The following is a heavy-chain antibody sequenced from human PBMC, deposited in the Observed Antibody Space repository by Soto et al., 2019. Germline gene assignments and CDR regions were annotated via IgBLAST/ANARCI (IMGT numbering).Heavy chain of an antibody. J-gene: IGHJ4*02. CDR2: IYSGGST. D-gene: IGHD2-15*01. CDR1: GFTVSSNY. V-gene: IGHV3-53*02. CDR3: ARDFLRVGGFDY. Sequence: EVQLVETGGGLIQPGGSLRLSCAASGFTVSSNYMSWVRQAPGKGLEWVSVIYSGGSTYYADSVKGRFTISGDNSKNTLYLQMNSLRAEDTAVYYCARDFLRVGGFDYWGQGTLVTVSS.